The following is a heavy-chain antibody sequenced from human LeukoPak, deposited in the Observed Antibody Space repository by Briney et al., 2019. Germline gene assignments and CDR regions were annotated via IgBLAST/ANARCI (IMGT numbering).Heavy chain of an antibody. CDR3: AKRLISIVVAGSVDY. J-gene: IGHJ4*02. CDR1: GVTLSTYG. Sequence: GGSLRLSCAASGVTLSTYGIHWVRQAPGKGLEWVAVMSSDGSKIYFVDSVKGRFTISRDNSKNTVYLQMNSLRAEDTAVYYCAKRLISIVVAGSVDYWGQGTLVTVSS. CDR2: MSSDGSKI. V-gene: IGHV3-30*18. D-gene: IGHD6-19*01.